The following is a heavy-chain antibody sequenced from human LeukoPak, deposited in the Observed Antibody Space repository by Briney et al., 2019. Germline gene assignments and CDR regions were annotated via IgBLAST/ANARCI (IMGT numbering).Heavy chain of an antibody. V-gene: IGHV3-21*01. Sequence: PGGSLRLSCAASVFTLSSSAMNWVRQAPGKGLEWVSSINNVGSHIYYAGSVKGRFTISRDNTKNSLYLQMNSLRAEDTAVYYCSRDPTYYLRYGYFDYWGQGTLVTVSS. J-gene: IGHJ4*02. D-gene: IGHD1-26*01. CDR1: VFTLSSSA. CDR2: INNVGSHI. CDR3: SRDPTYYLRYGYFDY.